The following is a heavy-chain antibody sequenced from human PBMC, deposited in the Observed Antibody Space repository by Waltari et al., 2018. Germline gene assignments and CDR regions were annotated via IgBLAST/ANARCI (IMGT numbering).Heavy chain of an antibody. CDR1: GYTFTGYY. Sequence: QVQLVQSGAEVKKPGASVKVSCQASGYTFTGYYMHWVRQAPGHGLEWMGRINPNSGGTNYAQKFQGRVTMTRDTSISTAYMELSRLRSDDTAVYYCARVFVDCSGGSCYGGFDYWGQGTLVTVSS. CDR2: INPNSGGT. CDR3: ARVFVDCSGGSCYGGFDY. J-gene: IGHJ4*02. V-gene: IGHV1-2*06. D-gene: IGHD2-15*01.